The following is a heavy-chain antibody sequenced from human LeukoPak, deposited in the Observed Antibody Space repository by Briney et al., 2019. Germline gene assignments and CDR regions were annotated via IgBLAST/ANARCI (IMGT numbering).Heavy chain of an antibody. CDR3: ARARHSSGWYRASWFDP. V-gene: IGHV1-2*02. J-gene: IGHJ5*02. CDR1: GYTFTGYY. CDR2: INPNSGGT. Sequence: GASVKVSCKASGYTFTGYYMHWVRQAPGQGLEWMGWINPNSGGTNYAQKFQGRVTMTRDTSISTAYMELSRLRSDDTAVYYCARARHSSGWYRASWFDPWGQGTLVTVSS. D-gene: IGHD6-19*01.